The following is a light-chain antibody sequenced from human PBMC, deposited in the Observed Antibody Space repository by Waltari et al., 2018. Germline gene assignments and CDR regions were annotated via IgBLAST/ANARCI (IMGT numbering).Light chain of an antibody. CDR3: CSYAGSYTLRVV. CDR1: SSDVGGYNY. Sequence: QSVLTQPRSVSGPPGQSVTISCTGTSSDVGGYNYVSWYQQHPGKAPNLMIYDVSKRPSGVPGRFSGSKSGNTASLTISGLQAEDEADYYCCSYAGSYTLRVVFGGGTKLTVL. J-gene: IGLJ2*01. CDR2: DVS. V-gene: IGLV2-11*01.